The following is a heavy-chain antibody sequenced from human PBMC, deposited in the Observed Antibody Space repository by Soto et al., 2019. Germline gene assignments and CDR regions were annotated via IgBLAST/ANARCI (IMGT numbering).Heavy chain of an antibody. CDR2: FSGSGGST. J-gene: IGHJ3*02. V-gene: IGHV3-23*01. D-gene: IGHD2-15*01. CDR1: GFTFGSLA. Sequence: EVQLLESGGGLVQPGGSLRFSGEASGFTFGSLALTWAPQPPGKGLEWVPAFSGSGGSTYYADSVKGRFTISRDNSKNTLYLQMNSLRAEDTAVYYCAKDRYCSGGSCYSEWAFDIWGQGTMVTVSS. CDR3: AKDRYCSGGSCYSEWAFDI.